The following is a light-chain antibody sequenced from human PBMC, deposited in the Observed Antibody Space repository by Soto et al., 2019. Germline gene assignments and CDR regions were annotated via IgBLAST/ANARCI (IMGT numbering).Light chain of an antibody. J-gene: IGKJ4*01. V-gene: IGKV3-15*01. CDR1: QRLNNN. CDR2: YSS. Sequence: EVVMTQSPATLSVSPGGKGTFFFMARQRLNNNLAWYQHKPGQSSRILISYSSTGASGIPPRFSGSGSGTEFTLTIDRLQSEDFAGYFCQQYDRLPVTFGGGTKVEIK. CDR3: QQYDRLPVT.